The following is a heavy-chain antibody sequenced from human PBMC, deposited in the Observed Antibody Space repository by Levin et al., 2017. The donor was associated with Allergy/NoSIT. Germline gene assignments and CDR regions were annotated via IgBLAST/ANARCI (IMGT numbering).Heavy chain of an antibody. J-gene: IGHJ5*02. Sequence: AASVKVSCKASGYTFTGYYMHWVRQAPGQGLEWMGRINPNSGGTNYAQKFQGRVTMTRDTSISTAYMELSRLRSDDTAVYYCARYPGPSAAGNWFDPWGQGTLVTVSS. CDR1: GYTFTGYY. V-gene: IGHV1-2*06. CDR3: ARYPGPSAAGNWFDP. D-gene: IGHD2-15*01. CDR2: INPNSGGT.